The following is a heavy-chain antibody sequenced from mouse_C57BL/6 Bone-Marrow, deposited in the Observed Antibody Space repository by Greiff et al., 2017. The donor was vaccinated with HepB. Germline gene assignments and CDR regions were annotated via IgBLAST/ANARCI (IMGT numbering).Heavy chain of an antibody. J-gene: IGHJ2*01. Sequence: QVHVKQPGAELVKPGASVKLSCKASGYTFTSYWMHWVKQRPGQGLEWIGMIHPNSGSTNYNEKFKSKATLTVDKSSSTAYMQLSSLTSEDSAVYYCARDSNCFDYWGQGTTLTVSS. CDR1: GYTFTSYW. CDR3: ARDSNCFDY. D-gene: IGHD3-2*01. V-gene: IGHV1-64*01. CDR2: IHPNSGST.